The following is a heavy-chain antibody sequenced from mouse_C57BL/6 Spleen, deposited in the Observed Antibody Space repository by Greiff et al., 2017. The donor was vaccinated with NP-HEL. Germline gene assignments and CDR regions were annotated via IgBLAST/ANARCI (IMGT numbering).Heavy chain of an antibody. CDR3: ARAYDYKFAY. CDR2: ISYSGST. J-gene: IGHJ3*01. CDR1: GYSITSGYD. D-gene: IGHD2-4*01. Sequence: VQLQQSGPGMVKPSQSLSLTCTVTGYSITSGYDWHWIRHFPGNKLEWMGYISYSGSTNYNPSLKSRISITHDTSKNHFFLKLNSVTTEDTATYYCARAYDYKFAYWGQGTLVTVSA. V-gene: IGHV3-1*01.